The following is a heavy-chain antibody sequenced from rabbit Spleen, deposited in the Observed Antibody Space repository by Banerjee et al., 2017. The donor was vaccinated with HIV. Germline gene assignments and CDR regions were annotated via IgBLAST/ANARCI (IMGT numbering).Heavy chain of an antibody. CDR3: ARGWAGDGDYNSATGSFNV. D-gene: IGHD2-1*01. V-gene: IGHV1S45*01. CDR1: GFSFNSGYD. J-gene: IGHJ4*01. Sequence: QEQLEESGGGLVKPGASLTLTCTASGFSFNSGYDMCWVRQAPGKGLEWIACVYAGSSGSTYSATWAKGRFTISKTSSTTVTLQMTSLTVADTATYFCARGWAGDGDYNSATGSFNVWGQGTLVTVS. CDR2: VYAGSSGST.